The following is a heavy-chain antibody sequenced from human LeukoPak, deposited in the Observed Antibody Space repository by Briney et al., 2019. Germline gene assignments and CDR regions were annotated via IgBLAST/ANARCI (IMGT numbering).Heavy chain of an antibody. CDR3: ARVSSGWYHYFDY. J-gene: IGHJ4*02. CDR1: GFSFSSYS. CDR2: ISSSSSYI. V-gene: IGHV3-21*01. Sequence: GGSLRLSCAASGFSFSSYSMNWVRQAPGKGLEWVSSISSSSSYIYYADSVKGRFTISRDNAKNSLYLQMNSLRAEDTAVYYCARVSSGWYHYFDYWGQGTLVTVSS. D-gene: IGHD6-19*01.